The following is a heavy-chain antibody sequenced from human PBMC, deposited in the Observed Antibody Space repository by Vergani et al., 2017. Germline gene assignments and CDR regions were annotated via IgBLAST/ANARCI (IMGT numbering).Heavy chain of an antibody. CDR2: TRPHEDGA. J-gene: IGHJ5*02. CDR3: GKTQGTVVGTWWFDP. V-gene: IGHV3-30*02. Sequence: VLLVESGGGFVQPGGSLRLSCAASGFTFSSYGVHWVRQAPGRGLESVTFTRPHEDGAFYSASVRGRFTVSRDNSKNTLYLEMNRLNVDDTAIYYCGKTQGTVVGTWWFDPWGQGTPVTVSS. CDR1: GFTFSSYG. D-gene: IGHD1-7*01.